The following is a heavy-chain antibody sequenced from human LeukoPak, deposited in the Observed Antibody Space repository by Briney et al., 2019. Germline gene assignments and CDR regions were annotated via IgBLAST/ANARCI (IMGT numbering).Heavy chain of an antibody. CDR3: AKGTHYYDSSGYYDFDY. CDR2: ISGSGGST. D-gene: IGHD3-22*01. J-gene: IGHJ4*02. V-gene: IGHV3-23*01. CDR1: GFTFSSYA. Sequence: GGSLRLSCAASGFTFSSYAMSWVRQAPGKGLEWVSAISGSGGSTYYADSVKGRFTISRDNSKNTLYLQMNSLRAEDTAVYYCAKGTHYYDSSGYYDFDYWGQGTLVTVSS.